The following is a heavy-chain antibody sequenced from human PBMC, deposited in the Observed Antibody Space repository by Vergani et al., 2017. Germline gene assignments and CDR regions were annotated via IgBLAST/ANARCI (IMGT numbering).Heavy chain of an antibody. CDR2: VSFRGDT. V-gene: IGHV4-59*02. CDR3: ARSRIYYGAGSPDY. J-gene: IGHJ4*02. Sequence: QVKLQESGPGLVKPSETLSLTCTVSGASVNSYYWSWIRQPPVKGLEWMGYVSFRGDTLYDPSVKGRMTISLNTSSNQFSLYLTSVTAADTAVYYCARSRIYYGAGSPDYWGEGTLVTVSS. D-gene: IGHD3-10*01. CDR1: GASVNSYY.